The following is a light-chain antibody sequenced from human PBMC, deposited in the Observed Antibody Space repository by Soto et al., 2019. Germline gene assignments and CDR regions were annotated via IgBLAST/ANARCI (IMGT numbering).Light chain of an antibody. CDR3: QTYDNSLSGPI. J-gene: IGLJ2*01. Sequence: QSVLTQPPSVSGAPGQRVTISCTGSSSNIGAGYDVHWYQQDPGTAPKLLIYGNNNRPSGVPDRFSGSKSGTSASLAIIGLQAEDEGDYYCQTYDNSLSGPIFGGGTKLTVL. V-gene: IGLV1-40*01. CDR1: SSNIGAGYD. CDR2: GNN.